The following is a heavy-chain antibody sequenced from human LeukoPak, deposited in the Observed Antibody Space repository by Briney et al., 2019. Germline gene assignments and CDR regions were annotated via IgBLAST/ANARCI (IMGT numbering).Heavy chain of an antibody. V-gene: IGHV4-59*01. CDR2: IYYSGST. D-gene: IGHD4-17*01. CDR1: GGSISSYY. CDR3: ARGQTNDYGDYGENWFDP. J-gene: IGHJ5*02. Sequence: SETLSLTCTVSGGSISSYYWSWIRQPPGKGLERIGYIYYSGSTNYNPSLKSRVTISVDTSKNQFSLKLSSVTAADTAVYYCARGQTNDYGDYGENWFDPWGQGTLVTVS.